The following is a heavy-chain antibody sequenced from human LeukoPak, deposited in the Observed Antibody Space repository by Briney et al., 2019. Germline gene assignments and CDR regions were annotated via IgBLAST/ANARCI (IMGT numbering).Heavy chain of an antibody. Sequence: PGGSLRLSCAASGFTFSSYWMSWVRQAPGKGLEWVANIKQDGSEKYYVDSVKGRFTISRDNAKSSLYLQMNSLRAEDTAVYYCARITYCGGDCYAPIAPDFDYWGQGTLVTVSS. J-gene: IGHJ4*02. D-gene: IGHD2-21*02. V-gene: IGHV3-7*01. CDR2: IKQDGSEK. CDR1: GFTFSSYW. CDR3: ARITYCGGDCYAPIAPDFDY.